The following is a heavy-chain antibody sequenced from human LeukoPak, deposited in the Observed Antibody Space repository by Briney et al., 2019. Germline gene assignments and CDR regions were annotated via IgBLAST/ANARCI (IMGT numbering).Heavy chain of an antibody. CDR2: ISGSGGST. J-gene: IGHJ4*02. CDR3: AKEYCSGGSCYVRVGYFDY. V-gene: IGHV3-23*01. Sequence: PRGSLRLSCAASGFTFSSYAMSWVRQAPGKGLEWVSAISGSGGSTYYADSVKGRFTISRDNSKNTLYLQMNSLRAEDTAVYYCAKEYCSGGSCYVRVGYFDYWGQGTLVTVSS. CDR1: GFTFSSYA. D-gene: IGHD2-15*01.